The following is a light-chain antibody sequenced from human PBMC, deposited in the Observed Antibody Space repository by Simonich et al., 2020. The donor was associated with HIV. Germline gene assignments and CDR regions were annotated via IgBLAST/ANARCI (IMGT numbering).Light chain of an antibody. V-gene: IGKV1-5*03. J-gene: IGKJ1*01. CDR1: QVIGSW. Sequence: IQMTQSPSSVSASVVDRVTITCRASQVIGSWLVWYQQKTGKAPTLLIYKASSLKSGVPSRVSGRGSGTEFTLTISSLQPDDFATYFCQQYNSYTWTFGQGTKVEIK. CDR2: KAS. CDR3: QQYNSYTWT.